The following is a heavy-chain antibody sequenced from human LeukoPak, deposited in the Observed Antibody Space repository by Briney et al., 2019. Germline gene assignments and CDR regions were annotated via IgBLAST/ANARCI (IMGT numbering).Heavy chain of an antibody. J-gene: IGHJ3*02. CDR2: IDWDDDK. Sequence: SGPTLVNPTQTLTLICTFSGFSLSSSGMCVSWIRQPPGKALEWLALIDWDDDKYYSTSLKTRLTISKDTSKNQVVLTMTNMDPVDTATYYCAQPYYDILTGYTDAFDIWGQGTMVTVSS. CDR3: AQPYYDILTGYTDAFDI. V-gene: IGHV2-70*12. D-gene: IGHD3-9*01. CDR1: GFSLSSSGMC.